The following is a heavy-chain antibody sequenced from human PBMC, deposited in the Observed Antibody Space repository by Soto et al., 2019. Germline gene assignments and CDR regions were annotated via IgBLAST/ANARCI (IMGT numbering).Heavy chain of an antibody. CDR3: TTDGRFLEWLLGRAFDI. CDR1: GFTFSNAW. Sequence: GGSLRLSCAASGFTFSNAWMSWVRQAPGKGLEWVGRIKSKTDGGTTDYAAPVKGRLTISRDDSKNTLYLQMNSLKTEDTAVYYCTTDGRFLEWLLGRAFDIWGQGTMVTVSS. J-gene: IGHJ3*02. V-gene: IGHV3-15*01. CDR2: IKSKTDGGTT. D-gene: IGHD3-3*01.